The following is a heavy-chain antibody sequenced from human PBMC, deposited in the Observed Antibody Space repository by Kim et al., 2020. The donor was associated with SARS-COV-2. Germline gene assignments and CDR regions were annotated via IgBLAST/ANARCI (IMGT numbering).Heavy chain of an antibody. CDR1: GYTFTSYG. J-gene: IGHJ6*02. D-gene: IGHD3-22*01. CDR2: ISAYNGNT. CDR3: ARDSLSSGYYYYGMDV. V-gene: IGHV1-18*04. Sequence: ASVKVSCKASGYTFTSYGISWVRQAPGQGLEWMGWISAYNGNTKYAQKLQGRVTMTTDTSTSTAYMELRSLRSDDTAVYYCARDSLSSGYYYYGMDVWGQGTPVTVSS.